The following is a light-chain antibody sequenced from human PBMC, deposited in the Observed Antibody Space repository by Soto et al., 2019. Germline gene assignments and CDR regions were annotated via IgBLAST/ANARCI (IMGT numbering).Light chain of an antibody. CDR1: QGLSSW. V-gene: IGKV1D-12*01. CDR3: QQANSFPIT. CDR2: SGS. J-gene: IGKJ5*01. Sequence: DIQMTQSPSSVSASVGDRVTITCRASQGLSSWLAWYQQKPGEAPKLLIYSGSSLQSGVSSRFSGSGGGTDFTLTISNLQPEDFATYYCQQANSFPITFGQGTRLEMK.